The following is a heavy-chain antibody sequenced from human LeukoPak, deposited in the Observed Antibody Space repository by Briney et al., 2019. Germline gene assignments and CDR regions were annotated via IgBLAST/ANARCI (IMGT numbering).Heavy chain of an antibody. D-gene: IGHD5-18*01. J-gene: IGHJ5*02. Sequence: PGGSLRLSCAASGFTFSSYAMSWVRQAPGKGLEWVSAISGSGGSTYYADSVKGRFTISRDNARNSLYLQMSSLRAEDTAVYYCARDVGYRSWFDPWGQGTLVTVSS. CDR1: GFTFSSYA. CDR2: ISGSGGST. CDR3: ARDVGYRSWFDP. V-gene: IGHV3-23*01.